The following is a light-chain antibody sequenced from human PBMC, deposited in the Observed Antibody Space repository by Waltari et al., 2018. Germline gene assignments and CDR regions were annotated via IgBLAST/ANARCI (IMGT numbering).Light chain of an antibody. V-gene: IGLV3-25*03. CDR1: ALPKQY. CDR2: KDN. J-gene: IGLJ3*02. CDR3: QSADSSGTYWV. Sequence: YELTQPPSVSVSPGQTAKITCSGEALPKQYAYWYNQTPGQAPVVVMSKDNERPSGIPERFSGSTSGTIVTLTITGVQAEDEADYYCQSADSSGTYWVFGGGTKLTVL.